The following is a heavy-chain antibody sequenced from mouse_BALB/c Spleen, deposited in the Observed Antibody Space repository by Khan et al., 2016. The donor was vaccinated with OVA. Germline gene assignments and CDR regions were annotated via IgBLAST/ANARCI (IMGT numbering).Heavy chain of an antibody. Sequence: QIQLVQSGPELKKPGETVKISCKASGYTFTNYVMNWVKQSPGKGLKWMGWINTYTGGPTFADDFKGRFAFSLETSASTAFLQINSLKNEDTATYFWVRFHGGYWGQGTTLTVSS. V-gene: IGHV9-3-1*01. CDR3: VRFHGGY. J-gene: IGHJ2*01. CDR1: GYTFTNYV. CDR2: INTYTGGP.